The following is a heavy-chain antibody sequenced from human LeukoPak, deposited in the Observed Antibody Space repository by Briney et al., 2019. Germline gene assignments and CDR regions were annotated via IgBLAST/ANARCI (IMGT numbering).Heavy chain of an antibody. J-gene: IGHJ4*02. CDR2: IYSGGST. CDR1: GFTVSSNY. D-gene: IGHD2-15*01. V-gene: IGHV3-53*01. Sequence: GGSLRLSCAASGFTVSSNYMSWVRQAPGKGLEWVSVIYSGGSTYYADSVKGRFTISRDNSKNTLYLQMNSLRAEDTAVYYCTSYRYCSGDTCDAFDYWGQGTLVTVSS. CDR3: TSYRYCSGDTCDAFDY.